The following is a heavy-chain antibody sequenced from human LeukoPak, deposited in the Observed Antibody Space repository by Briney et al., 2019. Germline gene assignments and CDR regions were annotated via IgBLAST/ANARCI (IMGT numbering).Heavy chain of an antibody. J-gene: IGHJ3*01. Sequence: LSLTCTVSGYSISSGYYWGWIRQPPGKGLEWVSYISSSSSTIYYADSVKGRFTISRDNAKNSLYLQMNSLRAEDTAVYYCASPSSGGWGQGTMVTVSS. CDR1: GYSISSGYY. V-gene: IGHV3-11*04. CDR2: ISSSSSTI. D-gene: IGHD6-19*01. CDR3: ASPSSGG.